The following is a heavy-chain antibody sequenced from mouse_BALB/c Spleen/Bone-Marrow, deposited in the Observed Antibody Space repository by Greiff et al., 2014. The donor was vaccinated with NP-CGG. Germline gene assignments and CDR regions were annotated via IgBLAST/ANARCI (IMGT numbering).Heavy chain of an antibody. CDR3: ARSGYGSNYDY. CDR2: IYPGDGDT. Sequence: QVQLQQPGAELVRPGSSVKISCKASGYVFSSYRMIWVRQRPGQGLEWIGQIYPGDGDTNYNGKFKGKATLTADKSSSTAYMQLSSLTSEDSAVYFCARSGYGSNYDYWGQGTTLTVSS. J-gene: IGHJ2*01. CDR1: GYVFSSYR. D-gene: IGHD1-1*01. V-gene: IGHV1-80*01.